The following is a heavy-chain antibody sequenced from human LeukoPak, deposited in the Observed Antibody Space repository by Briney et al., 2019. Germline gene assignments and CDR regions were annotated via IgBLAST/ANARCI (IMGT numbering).Heavy chain of an antibody. CDR1: GGTFSSYA. V-gene: IGHV1-69*05. D-gene: IGHD6-13*01. CDR3: AREREVGNGIVAWFDY. Sequence: SVKVSCKASGGTFSSYAISWVRQAPGQGLEWMGRIIPIFGTANYAQKFQGRVTITTDESTSTAYMELSSLRSEDTAVYYCAREREVGNGIVAWFDYWGQGTLVTVSS. J-gene: IGHJ4*02. CDR2: IIPIFGTA.